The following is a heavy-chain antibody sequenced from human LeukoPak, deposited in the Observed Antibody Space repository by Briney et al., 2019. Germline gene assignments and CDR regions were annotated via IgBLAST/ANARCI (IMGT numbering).Heavy chain of an antibody. J-gene: IGHJ2*01. CDR2: IYYSGST. CDR1: GGSISSSSYY. CDR3: ARLSSSWYQDWYFDL. V-gene: IGHV4-39*07. Sequence: SEALSLTCTVSGGSISSSSYYWGWIRQPPGKGLEWIGSIYYSGSTYYNPSLKSRVTISVDTSKNQFSLKLSSVTAADTAVYYCARLSSSWYQDWYFDLWGRGTLVTVSS. D-gene: IGHD6-13*01.